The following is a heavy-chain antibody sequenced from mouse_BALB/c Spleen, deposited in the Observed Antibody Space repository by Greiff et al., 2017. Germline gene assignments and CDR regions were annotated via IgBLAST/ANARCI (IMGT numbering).Heavy chain of an antibody. Sequence: VKLMESGAELVRPGSSVKISCKASGYAFSSYWMNWVKQRPGQGLEWIGQIYPGDGDTNYNGKFKGKATLTADKSSSTAYMQLSSLTSEDSAVYFCAREYGYDRGAWFAYWGQGTLVTVSA. D-gene: IGHD2-2*01. J-gene: IGHJ3*01. V-gene: IGHV1-80*01. CDR3: AREYGYDRGAWFAY. CDR2: IYPGDGDT. CDR1: GYAFSSYW.